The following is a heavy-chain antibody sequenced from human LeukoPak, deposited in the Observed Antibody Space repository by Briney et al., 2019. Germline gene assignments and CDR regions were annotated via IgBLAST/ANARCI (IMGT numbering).Heavy chain of an antibody. Sequence: SCKASGYTFTSYGMHWVRQAPGKGLEWVAVIWYDGSNKYYADSVKGRFTISRDNSRNTLYLQMNSLRAEDTAVYYCAKDRRDYDFWSGYSTLDYWGQGTLVTVSS. J-gene: IGHJ4*02. D-gene: IGHD3-3*01. CDR1: GYTFTSYG. CDR3: AKDRRDYDFWSGYSTLDY. CDR2: IWYDGSNK. V-gene: IGHV3-33*06.